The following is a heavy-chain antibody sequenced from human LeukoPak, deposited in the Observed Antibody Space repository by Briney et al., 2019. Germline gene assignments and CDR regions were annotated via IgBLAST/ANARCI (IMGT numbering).Heavy chain of an antibody. V-gene: IGHV3-74*01. J-gene: IGHJ3*02. CDR3: SRSGREGAFDI. CDR2: FYSDGSRT. Sequence: PGVSLRLSCAGSGFTLRRNWLQWVRPAPGKGLVWVSRFYSDGSRTQYADPPKGRFPNSRDNAGNTHYPQMNSFRAQDPALFYRSRSGREGAFDIWGQGTMVTVSS. D-gene: IGHD1-26*01. CDR1: GFTLRRNW.